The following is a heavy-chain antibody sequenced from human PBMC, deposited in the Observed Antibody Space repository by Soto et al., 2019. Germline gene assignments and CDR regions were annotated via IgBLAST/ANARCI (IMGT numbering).Heavy chain of an antibody. CDR3: ARGRGSSPSAAFDI. CDR1: GYTFTGYY. D-gene: IGHD1-26*01. J-gene: IGHJ3*02. CDR2: INPNSGGT. V-gene: IGHV1-2*04. Sequence: EASVKVSCKASGYTFTGYYMHWVRQAPGQGLEWMGWINPNSGGTNYAQKFQGWVTMTRDTSISTAYMELSRLRSDDTAVYYCARGRGSSPSAAFDIWGQGTMVTVSS.